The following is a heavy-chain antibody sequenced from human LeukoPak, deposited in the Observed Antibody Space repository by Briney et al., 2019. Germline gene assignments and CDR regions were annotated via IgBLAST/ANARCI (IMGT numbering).Heavy chain of an antibody. D-gene: IGHD1-14*01. CDR2: IYTSGST. Sequence: SETLSLTCTVSGGSISSYYWSWIRQPAGKGLEWIGRIYTSGSTNYNPSLKSRVTMSVDTSKNQFSLKLSSVTAADTAVYYCARAAKPGYYYYYYMDVWGKGTTVTVSS. CDR3: ARAAKPGYYYYYYMDV. J-gene: IGHJ6*03. V-gene: IGHV4-4*07. CDR1: GGSISSYY.